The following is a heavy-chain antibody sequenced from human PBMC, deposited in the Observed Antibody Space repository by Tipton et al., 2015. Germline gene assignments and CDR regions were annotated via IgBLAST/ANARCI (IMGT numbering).Heavy chain of an antibody. J-gene: IGHJ6*02. CDR2: INHSGGT. V-gene: IGHV4-4*02. CDR1: GGSITTAYW. Sequence: TLSLTCAVSGGSITTAYWWRWVRQPPGKGLEWIGEINHSGGTKYNPSLKSRVTMSVDTSKKQFSLKLDSVTAADTAVYYCARDLEHGMDVWGQGTTVTVSS. D-gene: IGHD5-24*01. CDR3: ARDLEHGMDV.